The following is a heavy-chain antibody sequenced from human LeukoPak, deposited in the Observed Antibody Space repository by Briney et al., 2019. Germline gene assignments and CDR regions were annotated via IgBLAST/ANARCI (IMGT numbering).Heavy chain of an antibody. D-gene: IGHD3-10*01. CDR1: GFTFSSYA. V-gene: IGHV3-23*01. CDR2: ISGSGGST. J-gene: IGHJ4*02. CDR3: AKDYYGSGSYDTFDY. Sequence: PGGSLRLSCAASGFTFSSYAMSWVRQTPGKGLEWVSAISGSGGSTYYADSVKGRFTISRDNSKNTLYLQMNSLRAEDTALYYCAKDYYGSGSYDTFDYWGQGTLVTVSS.